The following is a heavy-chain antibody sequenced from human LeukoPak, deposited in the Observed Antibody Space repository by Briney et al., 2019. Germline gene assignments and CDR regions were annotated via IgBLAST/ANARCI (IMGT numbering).Heavy chain of an antibody. CDR3: ARDGGIAAAGTFDY. V-gene: IGHV3-64*01. J-gene: IGHJ4*02. CDR2: ISSNGGST. Sequence: PGGSLRLSCAASGFTFSSYAMHWVRQAPGKGLEYVSAISSNGGSTYYANSVKGRFTISRDNSKNTLYLQMGSLRVEDMAVYYCARDGGIAAAGTFDYWGQGTLVTVSS. CDR1: GFTFSSYA. D-gene: IGHD6-13*01.